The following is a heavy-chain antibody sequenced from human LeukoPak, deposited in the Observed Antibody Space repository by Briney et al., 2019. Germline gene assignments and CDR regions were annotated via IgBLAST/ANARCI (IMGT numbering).Heavy chain of an antibody. J-gene: IGHJ4*02. Sequence: PGGSLRLSCAASGFTFSSYSMNWVRQAPGKGLEWVSSISSSSSYIYYADSVKGRFTISRDNAKNSLYLQMNSLRAEDTAVYYCASDLAGMITFGGVIPQWGQGTLVTVSS. D-gene: IGHD3-16*02. CDR3: ASDLAGMITFGGVIPQ. CDR2: ISSSSSYI. V-gene: IGHV3-21*01. CDR1: GFTFSSYS.